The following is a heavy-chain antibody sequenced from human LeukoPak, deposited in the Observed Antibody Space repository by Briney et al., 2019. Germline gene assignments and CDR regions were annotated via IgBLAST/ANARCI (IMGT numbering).Heavy chain of an antibody. J-gene: IGHJ4*02. Sequence: KPSETLSLICSVSGGSISPYYWSWIRQSPGKGLELIGYIYYSGYTNYNPSLKSRVTISLDTSKNQFSLKLSSVTAADTAMYYCARGGFRACDYWGQGTLVTVSS. V-gene: IGHV4-59*08. CDR1: GGSISPYY. CDR2: IYYSGYT. D-gene: IGHD3-16*01. CDR3: ARGGFRACDY.